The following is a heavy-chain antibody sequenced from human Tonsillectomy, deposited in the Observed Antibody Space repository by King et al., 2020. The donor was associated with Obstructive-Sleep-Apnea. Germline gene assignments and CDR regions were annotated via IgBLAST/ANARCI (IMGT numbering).Heavy chain of an antibody. V-gene: IGHV4-59*08. Sequence: QLQESGPGLVKPSETLSLTCTVSGGSISSYYWSWLRPPPGKGLEWIGYIYYRGSTNYNPSLKSRVTISVDTSKNQFSLKLSSVTAADTAVYYCARQYCGGDCSFDFWGQGTLVTVSS. CDR2: IYYRGST. CDR1: GGSISSYY. J-gene: IGHJ4*02. D-gene: IGHD2-21*02. CDR3: ARQYCGGDCSFDF.